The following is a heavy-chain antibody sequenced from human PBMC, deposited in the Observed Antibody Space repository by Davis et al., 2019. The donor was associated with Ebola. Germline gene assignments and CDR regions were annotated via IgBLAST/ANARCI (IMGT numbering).Heavy chain of an antibody. V-gene: IGHV3-23*01. Sequence: GESLKISCAASGFTFDDYAMHWVRQAPGKGLEWVSGISGSGGSTYYADSVKGRFTISRDNSKNTLYLQMNSLRAEDTAVYYCAKFGYGDYGHLDYWGQGTLVTVSS. D-gene: IGHD4-17*01. CDR3: AKFGYGDYGHLDY. CDR1: GFTFDDYA. CDR2: ISGSGGST. J-gene: IGHJ4*01.